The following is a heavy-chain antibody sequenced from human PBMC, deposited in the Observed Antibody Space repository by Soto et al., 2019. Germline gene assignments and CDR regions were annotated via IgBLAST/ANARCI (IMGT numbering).Heavy chain of an antibody. V-gene: IGHV1-18*04. Sequence: SVKDSCKASGYTFTSYGISWVRQAPGQELEGLGRISAYNGNTNYAQKLQGRVTMTTDTSTSTAYMELRSLRSDDTAVYYCARDRDIVVVPAAISNYYYGMDVWGQGTTVTVSS. D-gene: IGHD2-2*02. CDR3: ARDRDIVVVPAAISNYYYGMDV. CDR1: GYTFTSYG. CDR2: ISAYNGNT. J-gene: IGHJ6*02.